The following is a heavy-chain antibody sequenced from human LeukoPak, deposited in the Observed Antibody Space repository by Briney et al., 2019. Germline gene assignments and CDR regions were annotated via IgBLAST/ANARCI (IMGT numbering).Heavy chain of an antibody. Sequence: NPSETLSLTCAVYGGSFSGYYWSWIRQPPGKGLEWIGEINHSGSTNYNPSLKSRVTISVDTSKNQFSLKLSSVTAADTAVYYCARGGGYSSSSRRNWFDPWGQGTLVTVSS. CDR3: ARGGGYSSSSRRNWFDP. J-gene: IGHJ5*02. CDR1: GGSFSGYY. V-gene: IGHV4-34*01. CDR2: INHSGST. D-gene: IGHD6-6*01.